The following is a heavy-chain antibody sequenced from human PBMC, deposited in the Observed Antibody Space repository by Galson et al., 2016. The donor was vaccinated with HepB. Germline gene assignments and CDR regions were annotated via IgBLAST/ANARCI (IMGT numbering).Heavy chain of an antibody. J-gene: IGHJ4*02. V-gene: IGHV3-21*01. CDR2: ISSSTSYI. CDR3: ARDYYGSGSYPFDY. CDR1: GFTFSNYR. Sequence: SLRLSCAASGFTFSNYRMNWVRQAPGKGLEWVSFISSSTSYIYYADSVKGRFTISRDNAKNSLYLQMNSLRAEDTAVYYCARDYYGSGSYPFDYWGQGTLVTVSS. D-gene: IGHD3-10*01.